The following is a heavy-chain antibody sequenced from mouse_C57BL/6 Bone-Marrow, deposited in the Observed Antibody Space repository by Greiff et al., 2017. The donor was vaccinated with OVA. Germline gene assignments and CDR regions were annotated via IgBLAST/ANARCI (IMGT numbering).Heavy chain of an antibody. V-gene: IGHV2-5*01. D-gene: IGHD4-1*01. CDR1: GFSLTSYG. Sequence: QVQLKESGPGLVQPSQSLSITCTVSGFSLTSYGVHWVRQSPGTGLELLGVIWRGGSTDYSAAFMSRLSITKDNSKSQVFFKMNSLQADDTAIYYCAKTGTLWYFDVWGTGTTVTVSS. J-gene: IGHJ1*03. CDR3: AKTGTLWYFDV. CDR2: IWRGGST.